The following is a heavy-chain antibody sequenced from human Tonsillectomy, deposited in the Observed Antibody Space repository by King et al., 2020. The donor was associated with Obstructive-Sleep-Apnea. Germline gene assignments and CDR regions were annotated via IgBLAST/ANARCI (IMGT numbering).Heavy chain of an antibody. CDR1: GFTFSSYG. V-gene: IGHV3-30*18. CDR2: ISYDGSNK. CDR3: AKDVGATSSDI. Sequence: VQLVESGGGVVQPERSLRLSCAASGFTFSSYGMHWVRQAPGKGLEWVSVISYDGSNKYYADSVKGRFTISRDNSKNTLCLQMNSLRAEDTAVYYCAKDVGATSSDIWGQGTMVTVSS. D-gene: IGHD1-26*01. J-gene: IGHJ3*02.